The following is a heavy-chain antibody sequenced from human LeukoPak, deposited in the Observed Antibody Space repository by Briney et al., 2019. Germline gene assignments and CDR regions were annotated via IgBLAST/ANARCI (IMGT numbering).Heavy chain of an antibody. CDR3: AKGSYYDSSGSFYFDY. J-gene: IGHJ4*02. V-gene: IGHV3-23*01. D-gene: IGHD3-22*01. CDR1: GFTFSSYA. Sequence: GGSLRLSCAASGFTFSSYAMSWVRQAPGKGLEWVSGISGSGDNTYYADSVKGRFTISRDNSKNTLYVQVNSLGTEDTAAYYCAKGSYYDSSGSFYFDYWGQGTLVTVSS. CDR2: ISGSGDNT.